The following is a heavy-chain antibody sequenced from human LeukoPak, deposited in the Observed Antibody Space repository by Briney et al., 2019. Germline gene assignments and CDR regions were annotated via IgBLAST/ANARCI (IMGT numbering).Heavy chain of an antibody. J-gene: IGHJ5*02. V-gene: IGHV4-34*01. CDR2: INHSGST. D-gene: IGHD3-22*01. CDR3: ARLTMIVVVDWFDP. CDR1: XGSFSGYY. Sequence: TLSLXCAVYXGSFSGYYWSWIRQPPGKGLEWIGEINHSGSTNYNPSLKSRVTISVDTSKNQFSLKLSSVTAADTAVYYCARLTMIVVVDWFDPWGQGTLVTVSS.